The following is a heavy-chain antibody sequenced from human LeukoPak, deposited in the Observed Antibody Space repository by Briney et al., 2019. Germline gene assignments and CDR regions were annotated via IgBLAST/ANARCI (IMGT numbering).Heavy chain of an antibody. CDR2: IEQYGSEK. CDR1: GFRLSDSW. J-gene: IGHJ5*02. Sequence: PGGSLRLSCAACGFRLSDSWMTCGRQAPGKGLEWVANIEQYGSEKNYVDSVKGRFTISRDNAKNSLYLQMNILRAEDTAVYYCARGHGWFDPWGQGTLVTVSS. V-gene: IGHV3-7*05. CDR3: ARGHGWFDP.